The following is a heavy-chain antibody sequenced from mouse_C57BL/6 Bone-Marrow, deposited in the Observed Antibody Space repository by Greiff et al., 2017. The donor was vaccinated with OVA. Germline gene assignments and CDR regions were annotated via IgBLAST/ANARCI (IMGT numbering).Heavy chain of an antibody. V-gene: IGHV1-55*01. D-gene: IGHD2-4*01. Sequence: QVQLQQPGAELVKPGASVKMSCKASGYTFTSYWITWVKQRPGQGLEWIGDIYPGSGSTNYNEKFKSKATLTVDKSSSTAYMHLSSLTSVDSAIYDSARLIYYERVWNFDVWGTGATVTVSS. CDR1: GYTFTSYW. CDR2: IYPGSGST. J-gene: IGHJ1*03. CDR3: ARLIYYERVWNFDV.